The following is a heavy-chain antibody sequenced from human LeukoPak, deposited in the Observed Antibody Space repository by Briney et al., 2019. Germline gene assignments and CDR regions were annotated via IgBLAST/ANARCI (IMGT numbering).Heavy chain of an antibody. V-gene: IGHV1-8*01. CDR3: AREFRVVTPTQGDDY. J-gene: IGHJ4*02. CDR2: MDPNSGNT. CDR1: GYSFTTYD. Sequence: GASVKVSCKASGYSFTTYDINWVRQATGQGLEWMGWMDPNSGNTGYAQKFQGRVTMTRNTSISTAYMELSSLRSEDTAVYYCAREFRVVTPTQGDDYWGQRTLLTVSS. D-gene: IGHD2-21*02.